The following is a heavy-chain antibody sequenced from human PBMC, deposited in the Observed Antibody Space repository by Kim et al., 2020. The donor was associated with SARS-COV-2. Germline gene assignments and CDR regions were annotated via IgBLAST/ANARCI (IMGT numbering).Heavy chain of an antibody. Sequence: SVKGRFTISRDNSKNTLYLQMNSLRAEDTAVYYCAKDQRRDGHNQRYFDYWGQGTLVTVSS. V-gene: IGHV3-23*01. CDR3: AKDQRRDGHNQRYFDY. D-gene: IGHD1-1*01. J-gene: IGHJ4*02.